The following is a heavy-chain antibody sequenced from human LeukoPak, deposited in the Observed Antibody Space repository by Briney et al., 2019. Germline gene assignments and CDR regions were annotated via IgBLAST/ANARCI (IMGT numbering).Heavy chain of an antibody. CDR1: GYTFTSYD. J-gene: IGHJ6*03. V-gene: IGHV1-8*03. Sequence: ASVKVSCKASGYTFTSYDINWVRQATGQGLEWMGWMNPNSGNTGYAQKFQGRVTITRNTSISTAYMELRSLRSDDTAVYYCARDGGLGSSDYYYYYMDVWGSGTTVTVSS. D-gene: IGHD2-15*01. CDR3: ARDGGLGSSDYYYYYMDV. CDR2: MNPNSGNT.